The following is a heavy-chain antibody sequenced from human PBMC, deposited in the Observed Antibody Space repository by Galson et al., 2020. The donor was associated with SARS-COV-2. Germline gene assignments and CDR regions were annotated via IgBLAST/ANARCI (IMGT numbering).Heavy chain of an antibody. J-gene: IGHJ4*02. D-gene: IGHD6-6*01. CDR2: ISSSGSYT. CDR1: GFTLGDYY. Sequence: KIGESLKISCAASGFTLGDYYMTWIRQAPGKGLEWVSYISSSGSYTDYADSVKGRFTISRDNAKNSLYLQVNSLRAEDTAVYYCARDRIATRRIFDYWGQGPLVTVSS. CDR3: ARDRIATRRIFDY. V-gene: IGHV3-11*06.